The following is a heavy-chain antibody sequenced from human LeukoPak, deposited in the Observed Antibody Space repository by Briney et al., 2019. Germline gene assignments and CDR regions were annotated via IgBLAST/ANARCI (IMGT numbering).Heavy chain of an antibody. CDR3: ARETEMANLDY. Sequence: SVKVSCKASGGTFSSYAISWVRQAPGQGLEWMGRIIPILGIANYAQKFQGRVTITADKSTSTAYMELSSLRAEDTAVYYCARETEMANLDYWGQGTLVTVSS. V-gene: IGHV1-69*04. D-gene: IGHD5-24*01. CDR2: IIPILGIA. J-gene: IGHJ4*02. CDR1: GGTFSSYA.